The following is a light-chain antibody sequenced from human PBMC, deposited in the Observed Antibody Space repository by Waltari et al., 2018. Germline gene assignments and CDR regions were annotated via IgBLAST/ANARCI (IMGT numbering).Light chain of an antibody. V-gene: IGLV1-51*01. CDR2: DDN. CDR1: SSNLGNTF. CDR3: GTWDTSLSAGV. Sequence: QSVLTQPPSVSAAPGQKVTISCSGGSSNLGNTFVSWYQQLPGTAPKLLIYDDNKRPSGIPDRFSGSKSGTSATLGITGLQTGDEADYYCGTWDTSLSAGVFGGGTKLTVL. J-gene: IGLJ3*02.